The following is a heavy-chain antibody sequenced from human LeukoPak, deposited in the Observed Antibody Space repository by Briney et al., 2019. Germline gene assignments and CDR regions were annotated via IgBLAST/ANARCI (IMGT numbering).Heavy chain of an antibody. D-gene: IGHD3-10*01. CDR2: IYYSGST. Sequence: PSETLSLTCTVSGGSISSSSYYWGWILQPPGKGLEWIGSIYYSGSTYYNPSLKSRVTISVDTSKNQFSLKLSSVTAADTAVYYCARQIGFITMVRGVTAEYFQHWGQGTLVTISS. CDR1: GGSISSSSYY. CDR3: ARQIGFITMVRGVTAEYFQH. V-gene: IGHV4-39*01. J-gene: IGHJ1*01.